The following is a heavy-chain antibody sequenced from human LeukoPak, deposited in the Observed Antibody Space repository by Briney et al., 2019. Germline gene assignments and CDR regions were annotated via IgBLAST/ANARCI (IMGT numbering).Heavy chain of an antibody. CDR3: ARAAGGNYAFDI. V-gene: IGHV4-59*01. D-gene: IGHD4-23*01. CDR1: GGSISSYY. J-gene: IGHJ3*02. Sequence: PSETLSLTCTVSGGSISSYYWSWIRQPPGKGLEWIGYFFSSGSTNYNPSLKSRVTMSLDTSKNQLSLRLTSVTAADTAVYYCARAAGGNYAFDIWGQGTMVTVSS. CDR2: FFSSGST.